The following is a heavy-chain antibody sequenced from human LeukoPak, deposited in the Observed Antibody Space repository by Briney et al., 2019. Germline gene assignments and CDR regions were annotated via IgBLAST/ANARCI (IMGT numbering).Heavy chain of an antibody. CDR1: GFTFSNYW. D-gene: IGHD3-22*01. Sequence: GGSLRLSCAASGFTFSNYWMSWVRQAPGKGLEWVSAISGSGDNTYYADSVKGRFTISRDNSRNTLYLQMNSLRADDTAVYYCAKDLSHRDYFDSSGSYPGYFDYWGQGTLVTVSS. V-gene: IGHV3-23*01. CDR3: AKDLSHRDYFDSSGSYPGYFDY. CDR2: ISGSGDNT. J-gene: IGHJ4*02.